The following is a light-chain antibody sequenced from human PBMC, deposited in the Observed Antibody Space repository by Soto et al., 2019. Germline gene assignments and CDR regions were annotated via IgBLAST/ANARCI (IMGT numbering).Light chain of an antibody. V-gene: IGLV2-14*03. Sequence: QSAPTQPASVSGSPGQSVSISCTGTSSDVGGYNYVSWYQQHPGKAPKLLIYDVSDRPSGVSRRFSGSKSGNTASLTISGLQAEDEADYYCSSYTSSSTPYVFGTGTKLTVL. J-gene: IGLJ1*01. CDR3: SSYTSSSTPYV. CDR1: SSDVGGYNY. CDR2: DVS.